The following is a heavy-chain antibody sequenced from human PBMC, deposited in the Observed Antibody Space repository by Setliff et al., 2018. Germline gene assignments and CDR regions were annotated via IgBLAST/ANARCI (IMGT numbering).Heavy chain of an antibody. Sequence: ASVKVSCKASGYNFITTGISWVRQAPGQGPEWMGCISPFNGNTNYAQKFQDRVTMTTDTSTATVYMELKNLRSDDTAVYYCARSSGPRVVLAADFDYWGQGTLVTVSS. CDR2: ISPFNGNT. CDR3: ARSSGPRVVLAADFDY. D-gene: IGHD3-9*01. CDR1: GYNFITTG. V-gene: IGHV1-18*01. J-gene: IGHJ4*02.